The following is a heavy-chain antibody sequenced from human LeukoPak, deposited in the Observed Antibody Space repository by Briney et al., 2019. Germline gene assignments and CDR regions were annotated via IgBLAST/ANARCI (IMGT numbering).Heavy chain of an antibody. CDR2: IYYSGST. CDR3: ARHYGSGTYPLDY. Sequence: SETLSLTCTVSGGSISSYYWSWIRQPPGKGLEWIGYIYYSGSTNYNPSIKSRVTISVDTSKNQFSLKLSSVTAADTAVYYCARHYGSGTYPLDYWGQGALVTASS. V-gene: IGHV4-59*01. J-gene: IGHJ4*02. D-gene: IGHD3-10*01. CDR1: GGSISSYY.